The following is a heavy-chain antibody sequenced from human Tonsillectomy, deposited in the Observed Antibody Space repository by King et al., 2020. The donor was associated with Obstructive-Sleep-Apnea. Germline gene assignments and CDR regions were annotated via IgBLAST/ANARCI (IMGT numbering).Heavy chain of an antibody. CDR3: ARALGVVAAIDY. D-gene: IGHD2-15*01. J-gene: IGHJ4*02. V-gene: IGHV4-59*01. CDR2: ISYSEST. CDR1: GGSISSFY. Sequence: VQLQESGPGLVKPSETLSLTCTVSGGSISSFYWSWIRQPPGKGLEWIAYISYSESTSYTPSLKSRVTISLDTSKNQFSLKRSSVTAADTAVYYCARALGVVAAIDYWGQGTLVTVSS.